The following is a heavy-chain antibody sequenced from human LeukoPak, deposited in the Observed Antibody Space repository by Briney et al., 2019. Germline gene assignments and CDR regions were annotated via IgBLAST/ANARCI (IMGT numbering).Heavy chain of an antibody. D-gene: IGHD3-9*01. CDR1: GFTFSSYA. V-gene: IGHV3-23*01. J-gene: IGHJ3*02. CDR2: ISGSGGST. Sequence: GGSLRLSCAASGFTFSSYAMSWVRQAPGKGLEWVSAISGSGGSTYYADSVKGRFTISRDNSKNTLYLQMNSLRAEDTAVYYCARVARLNDILTGYRGAFDIWGQGTMVTVSS. CDR3: ARVARLNDILTGYRGAFDI.